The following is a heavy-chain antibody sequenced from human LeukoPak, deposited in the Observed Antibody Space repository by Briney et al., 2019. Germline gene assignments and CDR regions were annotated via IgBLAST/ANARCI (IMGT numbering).Heavy chain of an antibody. Sequence: QAGGSLRLSCAASGFTFSSYSMNWVRQAPGKGLEWVSYISSSSSTIYYADSAKGRFTISRDNAKNSLYLQMNSLRAEDTAVYYCAWVPQWELLYDFDYWGQGTLVTVSS. CDR2: ISSSSSTI. V-gene: IGHV3-48*01. J-gene: IGHJ4*02. CDR3: AWVPQWELLYDFDY. CDR1: GFTFSSYS. D-gene: IGHD1-26*01.